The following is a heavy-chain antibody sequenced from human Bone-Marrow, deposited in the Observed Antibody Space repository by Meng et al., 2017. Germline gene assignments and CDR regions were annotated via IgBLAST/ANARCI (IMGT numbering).Heavy chain of an antibody. CDR1: GFTFSSYA. CDR3: AKDGLLLWFGEVDY. V-gene: IGHV3-23*01. J-gene: IGHJ4*02. D-gene: IGHD3-10*01. Sequence: GGSLRLSCAASGFTFSSYAMSWVRQALGKGLEWVSAISGSGGSTYYADSVKGRFTISRDNSKNTLYLQMNSLRAEDTAVYYCAKDGLLLWFGEVDYWGQGTLVTVSS. CDR2: ISGSGGST.